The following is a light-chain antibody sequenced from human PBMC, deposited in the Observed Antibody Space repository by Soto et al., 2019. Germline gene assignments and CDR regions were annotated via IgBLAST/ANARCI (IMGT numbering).Light chain of an antibody. Sequence: IVMTQSPATLSVSPGERATLSCRASESIDSNLAWYQQKPGQAPRLLISDAFNRATGIPARFSGSGSGTDFTLTISSLEPEDFAVYFCQQRSNWPITFGQGTRLEI. J-gene: IGKJ5*01. CDR2: DAF. CDR3: QQRSNWPIT. CDR1: ESIDSN. V-gene: IGKV3-11*01.